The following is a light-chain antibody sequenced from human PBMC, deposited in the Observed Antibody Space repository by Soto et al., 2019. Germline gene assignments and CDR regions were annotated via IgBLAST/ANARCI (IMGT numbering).Light chain of an antibody. CDR3: QHYNSYST. CDR1: KSINTY. Sequence: DIQMTQSPSYLSASVGDRITIACGATKSINTYVNWYQQQPGKXPXXLIYAASSLQSGAPSRLSGSGSGTEFTLTISSMQPDFFATYYCQHYNSYSTFGQGTKVDI. CDR2: AAS. J-gene: IGKJ1*01. V-gene: IGKV1-16*01.